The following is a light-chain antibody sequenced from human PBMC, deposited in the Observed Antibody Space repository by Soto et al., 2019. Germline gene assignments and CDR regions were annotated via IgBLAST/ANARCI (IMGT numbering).Light chain of an antibody. CDR3: QHYNYWPYT. CDR1: QSVSSN. V-gene: IGKV3-15*01. J-gene: IGKJ2*01. CDR2: GAS. Sequence: EIVMTQSPATLSVSPGERATLSCRASQSVSSNLAWYQQRPGQAPRLLIYGASTRATGIAARFSGSGSGTEFTLTISSLQSEDLAIYYCQHYNYWPYTFGQGTKLESK.